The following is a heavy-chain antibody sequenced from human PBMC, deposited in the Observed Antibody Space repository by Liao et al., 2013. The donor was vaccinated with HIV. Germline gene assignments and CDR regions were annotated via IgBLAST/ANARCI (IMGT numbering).Heavy chain of an antibody. CDR2: IYHSGST. CDR3: ARDKYSDSSGYYPSDNDAFDI. CDR1: GVSISSGGYS. J-gene: IGHJ3*02. Sequence: ELEESGSGLVKPSQTLSLTCAVSGVSISSGGYSWSWIRQPPGKGLEWIGYIYHSGSTYYNPSLKSRVTISVDRSKNQFSLKLSSVTAADTAVYYCARDKYSDSSGYYPSDNDAFDIWGQGTMVTVSS. D-gene: IGHD3-22*01. V-gene: IGHV4-30-2*01.